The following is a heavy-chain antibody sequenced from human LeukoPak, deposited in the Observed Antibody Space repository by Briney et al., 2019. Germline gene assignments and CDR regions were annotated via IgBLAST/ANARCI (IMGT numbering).Heavy chain of an antibody. D-gene: IGHD1-26*01. CDR2: ISSSGSTI. CDR1: GFTFSSYE. J-gene: IGHJ4*02. CDR3: AREGGEWELLRTFDY. V-gene: IGHV3-48*03. Sequence: GGSLRLSCAASGFTFSSYEMNWVRQAPGKGLEWVSYISSSGSTIYYADSVKGRFTISRDNAKNSLYLQMNSLRAEDTAVYYCAREGGEWELLRTFDYWGREPWSPSPQ.